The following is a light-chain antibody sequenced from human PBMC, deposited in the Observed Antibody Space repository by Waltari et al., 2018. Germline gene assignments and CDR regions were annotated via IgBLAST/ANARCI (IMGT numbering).Light chain of an antibody. CDR2: GKD. CDR3: SSRNGRANQVV. CDR1: SLRTPY. J-gene: IGLJ3*02. Sequence: SSELTQDPAVSVALGQTVRFTCQGDSLRTPYASWYQLKPGQAPVLVIYGKDKRPPGIPDRISGYSSGTTSSLTITGAQAEDEADYYCSSRNGRANQVVFAGGTKVTVL. V-gene: IGLV3-19*01.